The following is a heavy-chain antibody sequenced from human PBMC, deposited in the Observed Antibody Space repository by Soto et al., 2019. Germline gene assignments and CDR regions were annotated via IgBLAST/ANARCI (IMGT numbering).Heavy chain of an antibody. V-gene: IGHV3-49*03. CDR1: GYTFTSYG. J-gene: IGHJ6*03. CDR3: TRLEKGYYYYMDV. CDR2: IRSKAYGGTT. Sequence: SCKASGYTFTSYGISLFRQAPGKGLEWVGFIRSKAYGGTTEYAASVKGRFTISRDDSKSIAYLQMNSLKTEDTAVYYCTRLEKGYYYYMDVWGKGTTVTVS.